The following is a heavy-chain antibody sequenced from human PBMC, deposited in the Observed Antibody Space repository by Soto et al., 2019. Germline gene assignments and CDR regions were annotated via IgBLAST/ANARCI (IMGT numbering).Heavy chain of an antibody. CDR3: ARGSTDSYPGSRIFDF. D-gene: IGHD3-10*01. J-gene: IGHJ4*02. CDR2: ITDTGGDT. CDR1: GFTFGSRA. Sequence: GGSLRLSCAASGFTFGSRAMSWVRQAPGEGLEWVSTITDTGGDTKYADSVRGRFTMSRDNSKKTLYLQMNSLRVEDSALYYCARGSTDSYPGSRIFDFWGRGTLVTV. V-gene: IGHV3-23*01.